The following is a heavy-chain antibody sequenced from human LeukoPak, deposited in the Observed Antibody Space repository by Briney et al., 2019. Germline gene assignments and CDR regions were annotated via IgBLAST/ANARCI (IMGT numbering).Heavy chain of an antibody. CDR3: ARSGSGWPYYFDY. J-gene: IGHJ4*02. Sequence: SETLSLTCTVSGASISSYYWSWIRQPPGKGLEWIGYIYYSGSTNYNPSLKSRVTISVDTSKNQFSLKLSSVTAADTAVYYCARSGSGWPYYFDYWGQGTLVTVSS. D-gene: IGHD6-19*01. CDR1: GASISSYY. CDR2: IYYSGST. V-gene: IGHV4-59*01.